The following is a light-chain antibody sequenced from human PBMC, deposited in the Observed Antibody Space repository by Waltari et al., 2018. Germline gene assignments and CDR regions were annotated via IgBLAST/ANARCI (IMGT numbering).Light chain of an antibody. J-gene: IGLJ2*01. Sequence: QSVLTQPPAASGTPGQRVTLSCSGDNSNIGTNFVHWYQQVPGAAPTLRIFRNNQRPSGGPYRFSGCKSGTSASLAITGLRSEDEAVYYCASWDGSMNGDWVFGGGTTLTVL. CDR1: NSNIGTNF. CDR2: RNN. V-gene: IGLV1-44*01. CDR3: ASWDGSMNGDWV.